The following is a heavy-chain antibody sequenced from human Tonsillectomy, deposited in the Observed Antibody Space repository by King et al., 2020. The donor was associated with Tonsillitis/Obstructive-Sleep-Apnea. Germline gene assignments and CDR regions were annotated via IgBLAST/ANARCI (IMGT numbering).Heavy chain of an antibody. CDR2: FDPEDGET. CDR1: GYTLTELS. J-gene: IGHJ4*02. CDR3: ATAPPLSVREVISQY. Sequence: QLVQSGAEVKKPGASVKVSCKVSGYTLTELSMHWVRQAPGKGLEWMGGFDPEDGETIYAQKFQGGVTMTEDTFTDTAYMELSSLRSEDTAVYYCATAPPLSVREVISQYWGQGTLVTVSS. V-gene: IGHV1-24*01. D-gene: IGHD3-10*02.